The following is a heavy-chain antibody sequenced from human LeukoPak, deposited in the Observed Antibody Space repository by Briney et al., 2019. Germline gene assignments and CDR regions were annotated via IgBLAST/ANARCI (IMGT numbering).Heavy chain of an antibody. CDR1: GYTFTSYG. J-gene: IGHJ4*02. D-gene: IGHD6-13*01. Sequence: ASVKVSCKASGYTFTSYGISWVRQAPGQGLEWMGWISAYNGNTNYAQKLQGRVTMTTDTSTSTAYMELRSLRSDDSAVYYCARDGTGSASSSWDFDYWGQGTLVTVSS. CDR2: ISAYNGNT. V-gene: IGHV1-18*01. CDR3: ARDGTGSASSSWDFDY.